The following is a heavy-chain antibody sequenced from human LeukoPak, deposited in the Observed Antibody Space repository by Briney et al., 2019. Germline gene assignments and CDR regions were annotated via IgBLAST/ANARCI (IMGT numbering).Heavy chain of an antibody. Sequence: QTGGSLRLSCAASGFTFSSYAMHWVRQAPGKGLEWVAVISYDGSNKYYADSVKGRFSISSDNSKNTLYLQMNSLRAEDTAVYYWARELPLTFLDYWGQETLFTVSS. J-gene: IGHJ4*02. CDR1: GFTFSSYA. CDR2: ISYDGSNK. V-gene: IGHV3-30-3*01. CDR3: ARELPLTFLDY. D-gene: IGHD2/OR15-2a*01.